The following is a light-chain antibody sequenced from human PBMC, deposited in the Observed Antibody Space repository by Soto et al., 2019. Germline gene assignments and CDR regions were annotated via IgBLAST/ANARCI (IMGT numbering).Light chain of an antibody. CDR3: QQYNNWPPT. CDR1: QSITSSF. Sequence: EIVLTQSPGILSLSPGERASLSCGASQSITSSFLAWYQQKPGQAPRLLIYGASSRATGIPDRFSGTGSETDFTLTINRLEPEDFAVSYCQQYNNWPPTFGQGTKVDIK. CDR2: GAS. J-gene: IGKJ1*01. V-gene: IGKV3-20*01.